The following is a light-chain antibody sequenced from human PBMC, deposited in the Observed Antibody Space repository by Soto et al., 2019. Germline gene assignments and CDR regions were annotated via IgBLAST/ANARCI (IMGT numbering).Light chain of an antibody. CDR1: QSISIW. CDR3: QQYNYYPLT. J-gene: IGKJ4*01. CDR2: KAS. V-gene: IGKV1-5*03. Sequence: DIPMTQSPSTLSASVGDRVTITCRASQSISIWVAWYQQKPGKAPKLLIYKASSLESGVPSRFSGSGSGTEFTLTISSLQPDDSATYYCQQYNYYPLTFGGGTKVEIK.